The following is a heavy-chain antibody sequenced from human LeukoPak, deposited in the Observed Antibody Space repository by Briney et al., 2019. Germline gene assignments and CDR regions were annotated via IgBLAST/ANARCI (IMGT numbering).Heavy chain of an antibody. D-gene: IGHD3-3*01. CDR1: SGSITTYY. J-gene: IGHJ6*02. CDR2: FHYSGSI. Sequence: SETLSLTCTVSSGSITTYYGSWIRQPPGKGLEWIGYFHYSGSINYNPSLKSRVTISLDTSKNQFSLKLSSVTAADTAVYYCARSVLRFLEWSYYYYGMDVWGQGTTVTVSS. CDR3: ARSVLRFLEWSYYYYGMDV. V-gene: IGHV4-59*08.